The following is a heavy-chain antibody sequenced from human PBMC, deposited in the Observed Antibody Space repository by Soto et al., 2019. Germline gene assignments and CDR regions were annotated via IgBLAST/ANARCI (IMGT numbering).Heavy chain of an antibody. J-gene: IGHJ4*02. CDR2: ISAYNGNT. V-gene: IGHV1-18*04. CDR3: ARDLEDYYDSSGYSFDY. Sequence: GASVKVSCKASGYTFTSYGISWVRQAPGQGLEWMGWISAYNGNTNYAQKLQGRVTMTTDTSTSTAYMELRSLRSDDTAVYYCARDLEDYYDSSGYSFDYWGQGTLVTVSS. CDR1: GYTFTSYG. D-gene: IGHD3-22*01.